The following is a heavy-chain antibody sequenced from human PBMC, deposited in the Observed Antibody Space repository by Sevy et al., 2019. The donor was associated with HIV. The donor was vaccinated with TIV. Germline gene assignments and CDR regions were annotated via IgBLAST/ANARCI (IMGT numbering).Heavy chain of an antibody. CDR3: AREGTKGVWFDP. V-gene: IGHV4-31*03. D-gene: IGHD3-16*01. CDR2: IFHTGRT. CDR1: GDSINSGDYY. J-gene: IGHJ5*02. Sequence: SETLSLTCTVSGDSINSGDYYWSWIRQHPEKGLEWIGYIFHTGRTYYNRSFKSRATISVDTSKNQFSLKLSLMTAADTAVYYCAREGTKGVWFDPWGQGTLVTVSS.